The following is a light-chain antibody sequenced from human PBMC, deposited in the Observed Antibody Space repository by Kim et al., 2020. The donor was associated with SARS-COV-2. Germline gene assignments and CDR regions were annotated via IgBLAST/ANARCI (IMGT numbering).Light chain of an antibody. V-gene: IGKV3-20*01. CDR3: QQYGSSPKYT. J-gene: IGKJ2*01. CDR1: QSVSSSY. Sequence: EIALTQSPGTLSLSPGERATLSCRASQSVSSSYLAWYQQKPGQAPRLLIYGASSRATGIPDRFSGSGSGTDFTLTISRLELEDFAVYYCQQYGSSPKYTFGQGTKLEI. CDR2: GAS.